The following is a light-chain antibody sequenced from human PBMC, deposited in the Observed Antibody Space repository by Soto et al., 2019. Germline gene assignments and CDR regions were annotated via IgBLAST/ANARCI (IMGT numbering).Light chain of an antibody. V-gene: IGKV1-33*01. CDR3: QQYDDLVT. J-gene: IGKJ5*01. CDR1: QTISSW. CDR2: DAS. Sequence: DIQMTQSPSTLSGSVGDRVTITCRASQTISSWLAWYQQKPGNAPNLLIYDASNLETGVPSRFSGSGSGTDFTFTISSLQPEDIATYYCQQYDDLVTFGQGTRLEIK.